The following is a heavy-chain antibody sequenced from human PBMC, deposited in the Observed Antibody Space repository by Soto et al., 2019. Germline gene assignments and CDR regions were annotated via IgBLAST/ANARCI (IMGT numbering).Heavy chain of an antibody. D-gene: IGHD4-17*01. V-gene: IGHV5-51*01. CDR3: ARVYGGNSVYYSDY. CDR2: IYPGDSDT. Sequence: PGESLKISCKGSGYTFTNYWIGWVRQMPGKGLEWMGIIYPGDSDTRYSPSFQGHVTLSVDKSISTAYLQWSSLKASDTAMHFCARVYGGNSVYYSDYWGQGTLVTVSS. CDR1: GYTFTNYW. J-gene: IGHJ4*02.